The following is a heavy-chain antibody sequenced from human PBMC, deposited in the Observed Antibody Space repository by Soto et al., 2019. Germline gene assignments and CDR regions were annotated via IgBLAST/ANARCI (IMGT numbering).Heavy chain of an antibody. CDR3: ARVVTMVRGATPQGFDP. J-gene: IGHJ5*02. V-gene: IGHV5-51*01. D-gene: IGHD3-10*01. CDR1: GFSFTANW. CDR2: IYPGDSDT. Sequence: PGASLKISCKGSGFSFTANWIGWVRRLPGKGLEWMGMIYPGDSDTRYSPSLQGQVTISADKSISTTYLQWSSLKASDSAMYYCARVVTMVRGATPQGFDPWGQGTLVTVSS.